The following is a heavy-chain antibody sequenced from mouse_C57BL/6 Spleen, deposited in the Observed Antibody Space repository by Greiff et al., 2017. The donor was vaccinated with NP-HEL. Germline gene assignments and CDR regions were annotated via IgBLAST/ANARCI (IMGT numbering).Heavy chain of an antibody. D-gene: IGHD4-1*01. CDR1: GYTFTSYW. CDR2: INPSNGGT. J-gene: IGHJ1*03. Sequence: VQLQQPGPELVKPGASVKLSCKASGYTFTSYWMHWVKQRPGQGLEWIGNINPSNGGTNYNEKFKSKATLTVDKSSSTAYMQLSSLTSEDSAVYYCARSTGTRYWYFDVWGTGTTVTVSS. V-gene: IGHV1-53*01. CDR3: ARSTGTRYWYFDV.